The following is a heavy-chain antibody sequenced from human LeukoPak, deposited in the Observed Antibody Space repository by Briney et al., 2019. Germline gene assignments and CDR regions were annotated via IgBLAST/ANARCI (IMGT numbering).Heavy chain of an antibody. CDR2: IYYSGST. V-gene: IGHV4-39*07. J-gene: IGHJ6*03. D-gene: IGHD6-19*01. CDR3: AREGDGGSCWYSRYYYYMDV. Sequence: SETLSLTCTVSGGSISGSSYYWGWIRQPPGKGLEWIGSIYYSGSTYYNPSLKSRVTISVDTSKNQFSLKLSSVTAADTAVYYCAREGDGGSCWYSRYYYYMDVWGKGTTVTISS. CDR1: GGSISGSSYY.